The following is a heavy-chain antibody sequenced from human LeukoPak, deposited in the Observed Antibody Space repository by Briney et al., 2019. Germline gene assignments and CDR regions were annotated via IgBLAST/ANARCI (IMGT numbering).Heavy chain of an antibody. CDR2: ISWNSGSI. J-gene: IGHJ4*02. CDR1: GFTFDDYA. CDR3: AKDRSDCRSNSCYKDFDY. Sequence: GGSLRLSCAASGFTFDDYAMHWGRQAPGKGLEWVSGISWNSGSIGYADSVKGRFTISRDNAKNSLYRQMNSLRAEHTALYYCAKDRSDCRSNSCYKDFDYRRQGTLL. D-gene: IGHD2-2*02. V-gene: IGHV3-9*01.